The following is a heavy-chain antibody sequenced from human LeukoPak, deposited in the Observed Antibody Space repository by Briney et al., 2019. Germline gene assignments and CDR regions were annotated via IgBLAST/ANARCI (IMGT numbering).Heavy chain of an antibody. CDR2: ISGSGGST. V-gene: IGHV3-23*01. Sequence: GGSLRLSCAASGFTFSSYAMSWVRQAPGKGLEWVSAISGSGGSTYYADSVKGRFTISRDNSKNTLYLQMNSLRAEDTAVYYCAVRISKWELLPSDYWGQGTLVTVSS. CDR1: GFTFSSYA. D-gene: IGHD1-26*01. CDR3: AVRISKWELLPSDY. J-gene: IGHJ4*02.